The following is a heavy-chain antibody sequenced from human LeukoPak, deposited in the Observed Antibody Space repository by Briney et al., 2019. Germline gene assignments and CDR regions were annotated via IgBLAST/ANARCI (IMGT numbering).Heavy chain of an antibody. CDR2: INANSDGT. V-gene: IGHV1-2*02. D-gene: IGHD6-13*01. Sequence: ASVKVSCKASGYTFAGYYMHWVRQAPGQGLVWMGLINANSDGTNYAQKFQGRVTMLRDTFISTAYLELSRLRSDDTAVYYCARETSIPQSISAAGSFDYWGQGTLVTVPS. J-gene: IGHJ4*02. CDR3: ARETSIPQSISAAGSFDY. CDR1: GYTFAGYY.